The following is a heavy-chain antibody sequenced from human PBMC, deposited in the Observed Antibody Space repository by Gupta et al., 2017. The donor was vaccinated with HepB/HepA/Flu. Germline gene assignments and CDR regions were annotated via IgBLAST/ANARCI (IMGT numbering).Heavy chain of an antibody. D-gene: IGHD3-10*01. J-gene: IGHJ6*02. Sequence: EVKLVESGGGLIQPGGSLRLSCVASGLTVRDNYINWVRQAPGKGLEWVSLIFISGTTYYAVSFKGRFTISRDKSMNTVYLQMDSLRAEDTAVYYCVRVRRDFTGVIHLLQGMDFWGQGTKGTVSS. CDR1: GLTVRDNY. V-gene: IGHV3-53*01. CDR3: VRVRRDFTGVIHLLQGMDF. CDR2: IFISGTT.